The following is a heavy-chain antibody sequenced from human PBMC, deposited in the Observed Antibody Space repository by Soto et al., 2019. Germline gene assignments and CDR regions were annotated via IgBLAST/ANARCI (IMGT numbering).Heavy chain of an antibody. CDR3: ARVERGTATTVVDAFDI. Sequence: SETLSLTCAVYGGSVSSVSYYWSWIRQPPGKGLEWIGEMSHSGGSHFNPSLKSRVTISVDTSKNQFSLKMSSVTAADTALYYCARVERGTATTVVDAFDIWGPGTMVTVSS. CDR1: GGSVSSVSYY. J-gene: IGHJ3*02. V-gene: IGHV4-34*01. D-gene: IGHD1-1*01. CDR2: MSHSGGS.